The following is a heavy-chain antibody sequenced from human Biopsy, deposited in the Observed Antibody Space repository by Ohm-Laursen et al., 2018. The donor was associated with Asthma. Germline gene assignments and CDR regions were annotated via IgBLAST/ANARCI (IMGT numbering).Heavy chain of an antibody. V-gene: IGHV1-2*06. J-gene: IGHJ6*02. CDR2: INPNSGNT. Sequence: GASVKVSCNASGYTFNAYYIHWVRQAPGQEFEWMGRINPNSGNTHYAHKFQGRVTMTRDTSISTVYMELTRLRSDDTAVYYCARAPQPQNYGSGNAQYGLDVWGQGTTVTVSS. CDR1: GYTFNAYY. D-gene: IGHD3-10*01. CDR3: ARAPQPQNYGSGNAQYGLDV.